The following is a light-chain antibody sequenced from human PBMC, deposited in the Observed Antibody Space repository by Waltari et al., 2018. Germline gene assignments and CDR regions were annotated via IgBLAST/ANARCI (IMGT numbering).Light chain of an antibody. J-gene: IGKJ4*01. Sequence: DIVMTQSPATLSVSPGERATLSCRASQSVGSNLAWYQQKPGQAPRLLIFPASRRATGIPARFSGSGSGTEFTLTIGSLQSEDFAVYYCQQRYSWPLTFGGGTKVEIK. V-gene: IGKV3-15*01. CDR2: PAS. CDR1: QSVGSN. CDR3: QQRYSWPLT.